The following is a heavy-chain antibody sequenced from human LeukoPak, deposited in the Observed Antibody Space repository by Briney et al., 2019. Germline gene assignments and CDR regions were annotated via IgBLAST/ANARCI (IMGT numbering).Heavy chain of an antibody. CDR1: GFTFSSYS. Sequence: GGSLRLSCAASGFTFSSYSMNWVRQAPGKGLERVSSISSSSSYIYYADSVKGRFTISRDNAKNSLYLRMNSLRAEDTAVYYCARDHLRPGYYYYGMDVWGQGTTVTVSS. CDR2: ISSSSSYI. D-gene: IGHD3-16*01. J-gene: IGHJ6*02. V-gene: IGHV3-21*01. CDR3: ARDHLRPGYYYYGMDV.